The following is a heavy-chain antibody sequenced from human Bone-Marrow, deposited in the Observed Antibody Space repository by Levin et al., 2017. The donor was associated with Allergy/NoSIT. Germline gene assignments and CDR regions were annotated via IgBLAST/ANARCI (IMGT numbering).Heavy chain of an antibody. J-gene: IGHJ4*02. CDR3: AKRLPYYFDY. V-gene: IGHV3-23*01. D-gene: IGHD3-10*01. CDR1: GFTFSSHA. Sequence: QSGGSLRLSCAASGFTFSSHAMFWVRQAPAKGLEWVSLISGSGDITSYADSVKGRFTISRDNSKNTLYLQMNSLRAEDTAVYYCAKRLPYYFDYWGQGTLVTVSS. CDR2: ISGSGDIT.